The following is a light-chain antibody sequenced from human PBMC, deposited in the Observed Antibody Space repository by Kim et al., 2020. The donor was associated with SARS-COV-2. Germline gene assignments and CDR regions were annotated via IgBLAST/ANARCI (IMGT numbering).Light chain of an antibody. V-gene: IGLV3-19*01. CDR1: SLRSYY. CDR2: GKN. J-gene: IGLJ2*01. CDR3: NSRDSNDNVV. Sequence: SSELTQDPAVSVALGQTVRITCQGDSLRSYYATWYQQKPGQAPIVVIYGKNNRSSGIPDRFSGSSSGNTASLTITGTQAGDEADYYCNSRDSNDNVVFGGGTQLTVL.